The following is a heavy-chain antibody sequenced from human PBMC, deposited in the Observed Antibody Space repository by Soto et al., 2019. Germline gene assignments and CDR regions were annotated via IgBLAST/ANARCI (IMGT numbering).Heavy chain of an antibody. CDR2: IIPIFGTA. J-gene: IGHJ6*02. D-gene: IGHD6-6*01. Sequence: ASVKVSCKASGGTFSSYAISWVRQAPGQGLEWMGGIIPIFGTANYAQKFQGRVTITADESTSTAYMELSSLRSEDTAVYYCARGEEDSSSYYGMDVWGQGTTVTVSS. V-gene: IGHV1-69*13. CDR1: GGTFSSYA. CDR3: ARGEEDSSSYYGMDV.